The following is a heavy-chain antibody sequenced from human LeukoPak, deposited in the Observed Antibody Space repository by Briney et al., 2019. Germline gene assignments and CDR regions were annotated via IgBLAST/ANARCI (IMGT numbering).Heavy chain of an antibody. Sequence: SQTLSLTCAIFGDSVTSNTAAWNWVRHSPSRGLEGLGRTYYRYKWFNEYSKSVKSRATITADTSKNHISLHLNSATPEDTAVYYCARVKTGRPPRYYFGMDVWGQGTTVVVS. V-gene: IGHV6-1*01. CDR1: GDSVTSNTAA. J-gene: IGHJ6*02. CDR3: ARVKTGRPPRYYFGMDV. D-gene: IGHD3-16*02. CDR2: TYYRYKWFN.